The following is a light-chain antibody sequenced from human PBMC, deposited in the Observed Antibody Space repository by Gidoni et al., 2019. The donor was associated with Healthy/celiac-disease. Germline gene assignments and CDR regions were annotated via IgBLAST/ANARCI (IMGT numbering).Light chain of an antibody. CDR2: GAS. Sequence: EIVLTQSPGPLSLSPGERAALSCSASQSVSSSYLAWYQQKPGQAPRLLIYGASSRATGIPDRFSGSGSGTDFTLTISRLEPEDFAVYYCQQYGSSLLTFGEGTKVEIK. V-gene: IGKV3-20*01. CDR1: QSVSSSY. J-gene: IGKJ4*01. CDR3: QQYGSSLLT.